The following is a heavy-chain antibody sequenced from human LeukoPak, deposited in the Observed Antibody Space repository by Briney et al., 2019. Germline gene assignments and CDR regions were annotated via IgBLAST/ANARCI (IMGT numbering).Heavy chain of an antibody. CDR1: GFTFSSYG. J-gene: IGHJ4*02. V-gene: IGHV3-30*02. D-gene: IGHD3-3*01. CDR3: AKENDFWSGPEG. CDR2: IRYDGSNK. Sequence: GGSLRLSCAASGFTFSSYGMHWVRQAPGKGLEWVAFIRYDGSNKYYADSVKGRFTISRDTSKNTVYLQMTSLRVEDTAVYYCAKENDFWSGPEGWGQGTLVTVSS.